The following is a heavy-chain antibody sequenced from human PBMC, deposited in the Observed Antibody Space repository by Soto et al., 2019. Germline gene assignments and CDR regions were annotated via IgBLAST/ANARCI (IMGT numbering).Heavy chain of an antibody. CDR1: GFTFSSYG. CDR2: ISYDGSNK. CDR3: AKDKGIVGATPHY. J-gene: IGHJ4*02. V-gene: IGHV3-30*18. Sequence: QVQLVESGGGVVQPGRSLRFSCAASGFTFSSYGMHWVRQAPGKGLEWVAVISYDGSNKYYADSVKGRFTISRDNSKTTLYLQMDSLRAEDTAVYYCAKDKGIVGATPHYWGQGTLVTVSS. D-gene: IGHD1-26*01.